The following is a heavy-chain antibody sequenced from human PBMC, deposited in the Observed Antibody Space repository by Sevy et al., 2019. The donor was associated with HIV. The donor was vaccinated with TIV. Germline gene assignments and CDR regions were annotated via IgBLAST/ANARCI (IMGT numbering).Heavy chain of an antibody. J-gene: IGHJ4*02. CDR2: IWYDGSNK. CDR1: GFTFSSYG. CDR3: ASGGPLSYYDSTSFYFVDY. Sequence: GGSLRLSCAASGFTFSSYGMHWVRQAPGKGLEWVAVIWYDGSNKYYADAVKGRFTISSENSKNTLYLQMNSLRAEDTAVYYCASGGPLSYYDSTSFYFVDYWGQGTLVTVSS. V-gene: IGHV3-33*01. D-gene: IGHD3-22*01.